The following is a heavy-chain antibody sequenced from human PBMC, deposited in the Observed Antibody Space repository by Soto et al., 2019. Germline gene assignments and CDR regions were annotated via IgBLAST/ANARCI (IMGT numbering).Heavy chain of an antibody. CDR2: MQPSTGRT. Sequence: QVQLVQSGAEVREPGASVKVSCKASGYSFTSLDINWVRQTAGQGLEWMGWMQPSTGRTGYAQKFQGSVTMTRDTSINTAYMEQTNLTSDDTCLYYCARGVSAGVDYWGQGTLVTVSS. CDR1: GYSFTSLD. J-gene: IGHJ4*02. V-gene: IGHV1-8*01. CDR3: ARGVSAGVDY. D-gene: IGHD1-1*01.